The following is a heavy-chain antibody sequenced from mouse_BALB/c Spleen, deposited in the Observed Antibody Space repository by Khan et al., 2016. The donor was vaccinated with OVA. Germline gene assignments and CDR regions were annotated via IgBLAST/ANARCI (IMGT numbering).Heavy chain of an antibody. D-gene: IGHD1-1*01. V-gene: IGHV1S41*01. CDR3: ARSNNYGSSLYAMDY. CDR2: FAPGSGST. Sequence: DLVKPGASVKLSCKASGYTFTSYWHNWIKQRPGQGLEWIGRFAPGSGSTYDNEIFTGKATLTVETSSSTDYIQLRSLSSEDSADLFCARSNNYGSSLYAMDYWGQGTSVTVSS. J-gene: IGHJ4*01. CDR1: GYTFTSYW.